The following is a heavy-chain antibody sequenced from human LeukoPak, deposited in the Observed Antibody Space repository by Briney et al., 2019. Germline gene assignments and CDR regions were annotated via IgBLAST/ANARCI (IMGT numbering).Heavy chain of an antibody. D-gene: IGHD2-2*01. CDR3: ARVGIVGVVPAAMDFDY. Sequence: ASVKVSCKASGYTFTSYGISWVRQAPGQGLEWMGWISAYNGNTNYAQKLQGRVTMTTDTYTSTAYMELRSLRSDDTAVYYCARVGIVGVVPAAMDFDYWGQGTLVTVSS. J-gene: IGHJ4*02. CDR2: ISAYNGNT. V-gene: IGHV1-18*01. CDR1: GYTFTSYG.